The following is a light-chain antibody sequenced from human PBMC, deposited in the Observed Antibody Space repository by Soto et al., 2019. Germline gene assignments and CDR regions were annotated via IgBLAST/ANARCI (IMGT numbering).Light chain of an antibody. CDR1: QSVSANF. Sequence: EIVLTQSPGTLSLSPGERATLSCRASQSVSANFVAWYQQKPGQPPRLFFYAASGRAAGIPDRFSGSGSGTDFTLTISRLEPEDFAVYYCQQYGSSPYTFAQGTKLEI. J-gene: IGKJ2*01. CDR3: QQYGSSPYT. CDR2: AAS. V-gene: IGKV3-20*01.